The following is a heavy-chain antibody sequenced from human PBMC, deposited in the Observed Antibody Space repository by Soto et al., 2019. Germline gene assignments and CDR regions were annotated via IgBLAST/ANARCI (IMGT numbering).Heavy chain of an antibody. Sequence: GGSLRLSCAASGFTFSSYSMNWVRQAPGKGLEWGSSISSSSSYIYYADSVKGRFTISRDNAKNSLYLQMNSLRAEDTAVYYCARENPTIFGVVIIIHGMDVWGQGTTVTVSS. J-gene: IGHJ6*02. CDR1: GFTFSSYS. V-gene: IGHV3-21*01. CDR2: ISSSSSYI. CDR3: ARENPTIFGVVIIIHGMDV. D-gene: IGHD3-3*01.